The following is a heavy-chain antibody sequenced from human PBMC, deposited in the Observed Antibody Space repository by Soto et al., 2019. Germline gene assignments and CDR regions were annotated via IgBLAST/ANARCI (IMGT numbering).Heavy chain of an antibody. CDR2: ITTSSAYI. CDR3: VRSGTARLLRHSWFDT. D-gene: IGHD2-21*01. J-gene: IGHJ5*02. Sequence: EVQLVESGGGLVKPGGSLRLSCAASGFTFNTYDMNWVRQAPGKVLEWVSSITTSSAYIYYADSLKGRITISRDNAKNSLFLQMNSLRAEDTAVYYCVRSGTARLLRHSWFDTWGQGTLVNVSS. V-gene: IGHV3-21*01. CDR1: GFTFNTYD.